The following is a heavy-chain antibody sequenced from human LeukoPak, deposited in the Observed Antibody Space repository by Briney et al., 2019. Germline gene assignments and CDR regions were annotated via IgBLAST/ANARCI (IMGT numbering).Heavy chain of an antibody. CDR1: GFTFSGSA. CDR2: IDKKDKGYATAT. D-gene: IGHD1-26*01. V-gene: IGHV3-73*01. CDR3: TRDSGTYNWFDP. J-gene: IGHJ5*02. Sequence: PGGFLKLSCAASGFTFSGSAIHWVRQSSGKGLEWVGQIDKKDKGYATATAYAASVKGRFTISRDDSINTAYLQMKSLKTEDTALYYCTRDSGTYNWFDPWGQGTLVTVS.